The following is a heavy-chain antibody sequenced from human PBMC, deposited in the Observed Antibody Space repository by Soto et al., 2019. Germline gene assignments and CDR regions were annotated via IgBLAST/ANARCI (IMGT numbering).Heavy chain of an antibody. CDR1: GYSFTSYW. CDR3: ARHAGVVVPAAIGAAAGTKESNWFDP. CDR2: IDPSDSYT. J-gene: IGHJ5*02. V-gene: IGHV5-10-1*01. Sequence: PGESLKISCKGSGYSFTSYWISWVRQMPGKGLEWMGRIDPSDSYTNYSPSFQGHVTISADKSISTAYLQWSSLKASDTAMYYCARHAGVVVPAAIGAAAGTKESNWFDPWGQGTLVTSPQ. D-gene: IGHD2-2*02.